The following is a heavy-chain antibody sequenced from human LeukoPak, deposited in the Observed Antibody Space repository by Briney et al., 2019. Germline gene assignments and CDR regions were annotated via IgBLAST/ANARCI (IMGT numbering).Heavy chain of an antibody. V-gene: IGHV4-34*01. CDR1: GGSFSGYY. Sequence: PSETLSLTCAVYGGSFSGYYWSWIRQPPGKGLEWIGEINHSGSTNYNPSLNSRVTISVDPSKNQFSLKLSSVTAADTAVYYYARYSLFTVRGFDPWGQGTLVTVSS. J-gene: IGHJ5*02. CDR3: ARYSLFTVRGFDP. D-gene: IGHD4-17*01. CDR2: INHSGST.